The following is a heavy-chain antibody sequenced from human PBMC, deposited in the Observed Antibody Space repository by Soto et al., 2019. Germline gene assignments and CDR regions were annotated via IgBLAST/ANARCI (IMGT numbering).Heavy chain of an antibody. V-gene: IGHV1-8*01. CDR1: GYTFTSYD. J-gene: IGHJ6*02. D-gene: IGHD2-21*01. CDR2: MNPNSGNT. CDR3: AREIVRHGMDV. Sequence: QVQLVQSGAEVKKPGASVKVSCKASGYTFTSYDINWVRQATGQGRDGMGWMNPNSGNTGYAQTFQGRVTMTSNTSISTAYMELSSLRSEDTAVYYCAREIVRHGMDVWGQGTTVTVSS.